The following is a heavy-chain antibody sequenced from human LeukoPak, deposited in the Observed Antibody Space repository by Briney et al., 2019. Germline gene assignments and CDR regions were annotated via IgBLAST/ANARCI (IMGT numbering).Heavy chain of an antibody. CDR1: GYTFTSYD. CDR2: MNPNSGNT. CDR3: ARGLGYCSSTSCQDNWFDP. V-gene: IGHV1-8*01. D-gene: IGHD2-2*01. Sequence: ASVKVSCKASGYTFTSYDINWVRQATGQGLEWMGCMNPNSGNTGYAQKFQGRVTMTRNTSISTAYMELSSLRSEDTAVYYCARGLGYCSSTSCQDNWFDPWGQGTLVTVSS. J-gene: IGHJ5*02.